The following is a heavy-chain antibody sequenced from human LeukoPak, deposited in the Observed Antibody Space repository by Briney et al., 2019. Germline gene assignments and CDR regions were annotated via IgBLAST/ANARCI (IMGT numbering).Heavy chain of an antibody. CDR2: INPNSGGT. J-gene: IGHJ4*02. Sequence: ASVKVSCKASGYTFTGYYMHWVRQAPGQGLEWMGRINPNSGGTNYAQKFQGRVTMTRDTSISTAHMELSRLRSDDTAVYYCARDGSSSWYGSDYWGQGTLVTVSS. CDR3: ARDGSSSWYGSDY. D-gene: IGHD6-13*01. CDR1: GYTFTGYY. V-gene: IGHV1-2*06.